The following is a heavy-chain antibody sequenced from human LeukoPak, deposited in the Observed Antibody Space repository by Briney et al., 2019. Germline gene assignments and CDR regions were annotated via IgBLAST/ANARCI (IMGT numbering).Heavy chain of an antibody. J-gene: IGHJ4*02. V-gene: IGHV3-23*01. Sequence: SGGYLRLSCTASGFTFTSYAMSWVRQAPGKGREWVSASCGSGSKTYYADSVKGRFTISRDNSKNTVYLQMNSLGAEDTAVYYCAKWGFLEGLLSMFDYWGQGTLVTVSS. CDR1: GFTFTSYA. CDR3: AKWGFLEGLLSMFDY. D-gene: IGHD3-3*01. CDR2: SCGSGSKT.